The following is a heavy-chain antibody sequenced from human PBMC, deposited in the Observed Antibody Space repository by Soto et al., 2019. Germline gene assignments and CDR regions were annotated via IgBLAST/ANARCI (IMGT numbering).Heavy chain of an antibody. D-gene: IGHD4-4*01. Sequence: VQLLESGGGLVQPGGSLRLSCAASGFTFSNYAMSWVRQAPGKGLEWVSAISGSGGGTYYADSVKGRFTISRDNSKNTLYLQMNSLRAEDTALYYCAKDRASTGDRPRFDPWGQGTLVTVSS. CDR2: ISGSGGGT. CDR1: GFTFSNYA. J-gene: IGHJ5*02. V-gene: IGHV3-23*01. CDR3: AKDRASTGDRPRFDP.